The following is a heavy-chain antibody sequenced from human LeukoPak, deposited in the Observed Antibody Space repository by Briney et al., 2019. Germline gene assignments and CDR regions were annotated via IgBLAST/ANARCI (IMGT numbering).Heavy chain of an antibody. CDR1: GLTFSDYY. D-gene: IGHD2-15*01. V-gene: IGHV3-11*01. Sequence: GGSLRLSCAASGLTFSDYYMSWIRQAPGKGLEWVSYISSSGSTIYYADSVKGRFTISRDNAKNSLYLQMNSLRAEDTAVYYCARVGGRYCSGGSCYPFDAFDIWGQGTMVTVSS. J-gene: IGHJ3*02. CDR3: ARVGGRYCSGGSCYPFDAFDI. CDR2: ISSSGSTI.